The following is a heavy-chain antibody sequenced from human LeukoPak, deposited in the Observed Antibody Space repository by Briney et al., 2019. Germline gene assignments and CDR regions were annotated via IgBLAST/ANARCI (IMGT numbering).Heavy chain of an antibody. Sequence: GGSLRLSCAASGFTFSSYSMNWVRQAPGKGLEWVSSISSSSSYIYYADSVKGRFTISRDNAKNLLYLQMNSLRAEDTAVYYCARAYYSGGSCYPFDYWGQGTLVTVSS. D-gene: IGHD2-15*01. V-gene: IGHV3-21*01. J-gene: IGHJ4*02. CDR3: ARAYYSGGSCYPFDY. CDR2: ISSSSSYI. CDR1: GFTFSSYS.